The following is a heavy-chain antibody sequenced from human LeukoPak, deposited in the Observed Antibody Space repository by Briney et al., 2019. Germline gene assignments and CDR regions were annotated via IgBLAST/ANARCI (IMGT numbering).Heavy chain of an antibody. V-gene: IGHV4-39*07. CDR1: GGSISSSIYY. J-gene: IGHJ4*02. D-gene: IGHD2-15*01. CDR2: IYYSGSA. Sequence: SQTLSLTCTVSGGSISSSIYYWGWIRQPPGKGLEWIGNIYYSGSAYYNPSLKSRVTISVDTSKNQFSPKLSSVTAADTAVYYCARAPYCSGGSCYSGGLYWGQGTLVTVSS. CDR3: ARAPYCSGGSCYSGGLY.